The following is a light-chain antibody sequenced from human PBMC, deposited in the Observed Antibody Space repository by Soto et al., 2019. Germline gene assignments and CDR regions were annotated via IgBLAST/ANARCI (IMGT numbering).Light chain of an antibody. CDR3: SSLASRNNLEGV. J-gene: IGLJ3*02. CDR1: SSDVGSYNR. V-gene: IGLV2-18*02. CDR2: KDN. Sequence: QSALTQPPSVSGSPGQSVTISCTGTSSDVGSYNRLSWYQQPPGTAPKLIIYKDNNRPSGVSNRFSGSKSGNTASLTISGLQTDDAAYYYCSSLASRNNLEGVFGGGTKVTVL.